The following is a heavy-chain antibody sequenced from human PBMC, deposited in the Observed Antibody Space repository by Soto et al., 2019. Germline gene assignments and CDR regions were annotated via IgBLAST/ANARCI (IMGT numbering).Heavy chain of an antibody. D-gene: IGHD3-22*01. CDR1: GFTFSSYG. CDR3: ARDPYYYDSSGYYRAWAFDI. J-gene: IGHJ3*02. CDR2: IWYDGSNK. V-gene: IGHV3-33*01. Sequence: QPGGSLRLSCAASGFTFSSYGMHWVRQAPGKGLEWVAVIWYDGSNKYYADSVKGRFTISRDNSKNTLYLQMNSLRAEDTAVYYCARDPYYYDSSGYYRAWAFDIWGQGTMVTVSS.